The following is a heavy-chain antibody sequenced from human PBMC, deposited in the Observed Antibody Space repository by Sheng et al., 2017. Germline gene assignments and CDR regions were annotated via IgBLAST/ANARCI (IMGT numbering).Heavy chain of an antibody. CDR3: AREISGSYALFDY. Sequence: EVQLVESGGGLVKPGGSLRLSCSASGFTFENYGMNWVRQAPGKGPEWVSYISTSSNFIYYADSVKGRFTISRDNANNSLSLQMSGLRVEDTAVYYCAREISGSYALFDYWGQGTVV. J-gene: IGHJ4*02. CDR2: ISTSSNFI. D-gene: IGHD3-10*01. V-gene: IGHV3-21*01. CDR1: GFTFENYG.